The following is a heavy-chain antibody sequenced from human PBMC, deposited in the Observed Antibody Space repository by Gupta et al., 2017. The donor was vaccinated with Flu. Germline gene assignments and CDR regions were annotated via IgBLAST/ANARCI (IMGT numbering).Heavy chain of an antibody. J-gene: IGHJ4*02. CDR2: ISSNGGST. CDR1: EFPFSSYA. V-gene: IGHV3-64*01. Sequence: EVQLVESGGGLVQTGGSLRLSCAASEFPFSSYAMHWVRQAPGQGLEYVSAISSNGGSTYYANSVKGRFTISRDNSKNTLYLQMGSLRAEDMAVYYCAIDFDYWGQGALVTVAS. CDR3: AIDFDY.